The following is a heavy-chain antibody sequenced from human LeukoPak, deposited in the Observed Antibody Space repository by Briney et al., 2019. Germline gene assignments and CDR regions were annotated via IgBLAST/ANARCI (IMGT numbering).Heavy chain of an antibody. J-gene: IGHJ4*02. Sequence: PGGSLRLSCAASGFTFSSYSMNWVRQAPGKGLEWVAVIWYDGSNKYYADSVKGRFTISRDNSKNTLYLQMNSLRAEDTAVYYCARGARRLLDYWGQGTLVTVSS. CDR2: IWYDGSNK. V-gene: IGHV3-33*08. CDR1: GFTFSSYS. D-gene: IGHD6-6*01. CDR3: ARGARRLLDY.